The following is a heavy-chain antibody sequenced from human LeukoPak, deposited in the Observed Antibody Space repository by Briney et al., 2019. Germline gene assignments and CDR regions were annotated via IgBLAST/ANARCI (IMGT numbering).Heavy chain of an antibody. D-gene: IGHD3-10*01. V-gene: IGHV4-59*12. Sequence: PSETLSLTCTVSGGSISSYYWSWIRQPPGKGLERIGYIYYSGSTNYNPSLKSRVTISVDTSKNQFSLKLSSVTAADTAVYYCARELPYYYGSGSYYNDAFDIWGQGTMVTVSS. J-gene: IGHJ3*02. CDR1: GGSISSYY. CDR2: IYYSGST. CDR3: ARELPYYYGSGSYYNDAFDI.